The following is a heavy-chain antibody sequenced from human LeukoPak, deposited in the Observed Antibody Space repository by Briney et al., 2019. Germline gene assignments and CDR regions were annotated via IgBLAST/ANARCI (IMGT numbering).Heavy chain of an antibody. D-gene: IGHD3-16*01. V-gene: IGHV4-39*07. CDR2: IYYSGST. Sequence: SETLSLTCTVSGGSISSSSYYWGWIRQPPGKGLEWIGSIYYSGSTYYNPSLKSRVTISVDTSKNQFSLKLSSVTAADTAVYYCAREHFYDYVWGSYFDYWGQGTLVTVSS. CDR1: GGSISSSSYY. J-gene: IGHJ4*02. CDR3: AREHFYDYVWGSYFDY.